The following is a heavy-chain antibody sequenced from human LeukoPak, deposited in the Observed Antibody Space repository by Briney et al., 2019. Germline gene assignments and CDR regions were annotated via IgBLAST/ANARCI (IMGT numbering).Heavy chain of an antibody. Sequence: SQTLSLTCTVSGGSISSGDYYWSWIRQPPGKGLEWIGYIYYSGSTYYNPSLKSRVIISVDTSKNQFSLKLSSVTAADTAVYYCARGRTTRASGFDPWGQGTLVTVSS. J-gene: IGHJ5*02. CDR1: GGSISSGDYY. CDR3: ARGRTTRASGFDP. CDR2: IYYSGST. V-gene: IGHV4-30-4*08. D-gene: IGHD1-7*01.